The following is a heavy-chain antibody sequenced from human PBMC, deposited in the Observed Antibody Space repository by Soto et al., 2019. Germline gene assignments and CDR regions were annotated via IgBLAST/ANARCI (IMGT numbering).Heavy chain of an antibody. Sequence: GASWKVSCRASGYTFTSYGISWVRQAPGQGLEWMGWISAYNGNTNYAQKLQGRVTMTTDTSTSTAYMELRSLRSDDTAVYYCARDRDIVLVPAAERAPSYWGQGTLVTVPQ. J-gene: IGHJ4*02. D-gene: IGHD2-2*01. CDR2: ISAYNGNT. V-gene: IGHV1-18*01. CDR1: GYTFTSYG. CDR3: ARDRDIVLVPAAERAPSY.